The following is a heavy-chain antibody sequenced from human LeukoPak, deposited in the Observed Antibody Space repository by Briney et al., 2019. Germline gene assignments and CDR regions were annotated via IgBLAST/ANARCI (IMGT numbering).Heavy chain of an antibody. J-gene: IGHJ4*02. CDR3: ARCGFGEEDHPPDY. Sequence: GGSLRLSCAASGFTFSSYSMNWVRQAPGKGLEWVSYISSSSSTIYYANSVKGRFTISRDNAKNSLYLQMNSLRAEDTAVYYCARCGFGEEDHPPDYWGQGTLVTVSS. CDR2: ISSSSSTI. D-gene: IGHD3-10*01. CDR1: GFTFSSYS. V-gene: IGHV3-48*04.